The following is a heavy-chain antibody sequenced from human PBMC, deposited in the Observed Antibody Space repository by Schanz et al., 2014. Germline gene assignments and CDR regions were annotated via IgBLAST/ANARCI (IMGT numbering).Heavy chain of an antibody. CDR2: IGGDASRT. J-gene: IGHJ4*02. D-gene: IGHD2-21*01. Sequence: EVHLVESGGGLVQPGGSLRLSCAASGFNFITFAMSWVRQAPGKGPEWVSAIGGDASRTYYADSVKGRFTISRDNSKSTLYLQMNSLRADDTAVYYCAKGQLLSYYFDYWGQGTLVTVSS. V-gene: IGHV3-23*04. CDR1: GFNFITFA. CDR3: AKGQLLSYYFDY.